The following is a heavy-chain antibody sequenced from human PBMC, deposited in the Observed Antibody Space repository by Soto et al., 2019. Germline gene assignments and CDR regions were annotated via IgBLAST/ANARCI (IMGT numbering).Heavy chain of an antibody. D-gene: IGHD2-15*01. CDR3: GKVLVGATGHTDSDS. J-gene: IGHJ4*02. V-gene: IGHV4-39*01. CDR2: IDYNGVT. CDR1: GGSIYRSGYY. Sequence: KPSETLSLTCTVSGGSIYRSGYYWGWIRQPPGRGLEWIGNIDYNGVTYSNPSLKSRVTISRDTSKNQFSLKLTSVTAADTALYYCGKVLVGATGHTDSDSRGPGTLVTVSS.